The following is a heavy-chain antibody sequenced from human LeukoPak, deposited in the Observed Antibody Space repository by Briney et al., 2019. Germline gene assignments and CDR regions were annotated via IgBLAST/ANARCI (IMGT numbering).Heavy chain of an antibody. D-gene: IGHD2-2*01. CDR1: GGSISSYY. CDR2: IYYSGST. J-gene: IGHJ5*02. Sequence: SETLSLTCTVSGGSISSYYWSWIRQPPGKGLEWIGYIYYSGSTNYNPSLKSRVTISVDTSKNQFSLKLSSVTAADTAVYYCARHLGYCSSTSCYAWFDPWGQGTLVTVSS. CDR3: ARHLGYCSSTSCYAWFDP. V-gene: IGHV4-59*01.